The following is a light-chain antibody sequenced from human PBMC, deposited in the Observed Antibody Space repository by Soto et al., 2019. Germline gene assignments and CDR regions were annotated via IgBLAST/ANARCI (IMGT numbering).Light chain of an antibody. Sequence: QSALTQPPSASGSPGQSVTISCTGTSSDVGAYKYVSWYQQHPGKAPKLMIYEVTKRPSGVPGRFSGSMSGITASLTVSGLQAEDEADYYCSSYAGNNNFVVFGGGTKLTVL. J-gene: IGLJ2*01. CDR2: EVT. V-gene: IGLV2-8*01. CDR1: SSDVGAYKY. CDR3: SSYAGNNNFVV.